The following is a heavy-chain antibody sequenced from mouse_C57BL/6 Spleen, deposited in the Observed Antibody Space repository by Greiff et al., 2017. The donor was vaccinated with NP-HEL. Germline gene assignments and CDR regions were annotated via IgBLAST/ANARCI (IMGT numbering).Heavy chain of an antibody. CDR1: GYTFTDYY. CDR3: ARSGDYEYYFDY. J-gene: IGHJ2*01. D-gene: IGHD2-4*01. V-gene: IGHV1-26*01. Sequence: VHVKQSGPELVKPGASVKISCKASGYTFTDYYMNWVKQSHGKSLEWIGDINPNNGGTSYNQKFKGKATLTVDKSSSTAYMELRSLTSEDSAVYYCARSGDYEYYFDYWGQGTTLTVSS. CDR2: INPNNGGT.